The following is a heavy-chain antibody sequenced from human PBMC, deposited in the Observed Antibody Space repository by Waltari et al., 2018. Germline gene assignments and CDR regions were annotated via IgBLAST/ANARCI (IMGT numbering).Heavy chain of an antibody. Sequence: QVQLQESGPGLVKPSGTLSLTCAVSGGSISSSNWWSWVRQPPGKGLEWIGEIYDSGGTNDSPSIKSQVTLSVYKSKNQFSLKLSSVTAADTAVYYCARTGSGEYYYYGMDVWGQGTTVTVSS. V-gene: IGHV4-4*02. CDR2: IYDSGGT. CDR1: GGSISSSNW. J-gene: IGHJ6*02. CDR3: ARTGSGEYYYYGMDV. D-gene: IGHD3-10*01.